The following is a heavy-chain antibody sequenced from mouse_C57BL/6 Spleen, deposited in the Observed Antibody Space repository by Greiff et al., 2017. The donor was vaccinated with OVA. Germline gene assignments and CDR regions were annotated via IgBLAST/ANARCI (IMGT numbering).Heavy chain of an antibody. J-gene: IGHJ2*01. Sequence: VQLQQPGAELVKPGASVKLSCKASGYTFTSYWMHWVKQRPGQGLEWIGMIHPNSGSTNYNEKFKSKATLTVDKSSSTAYMQLSSLTSEDSAVYYCAGAVVAPYYFDYWGQGTTLTVSS. CDR2: IHPNSGST. CDR3: AGAVVAPYYFDY. D-gene: IGHD1-1*01. V-gene: IGHV1-64*01. CDR1: GYTFTSYW.